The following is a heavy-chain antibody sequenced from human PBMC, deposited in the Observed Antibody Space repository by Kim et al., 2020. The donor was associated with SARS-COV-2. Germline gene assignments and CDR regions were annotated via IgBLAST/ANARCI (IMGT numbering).Heavy chain of an antibody. V-gene: IGHV3-23*01. CDR3: AKDGGSYPGYFDY. J-gene: IGHJ4*02. Sequence: YADSVKGRFTISRDKYKNTLYLQMNSLRAEDTAVYYCAKDGGSYPGYFDYWGQGTLVTVSS. D-gene: IGHD1-26*01.